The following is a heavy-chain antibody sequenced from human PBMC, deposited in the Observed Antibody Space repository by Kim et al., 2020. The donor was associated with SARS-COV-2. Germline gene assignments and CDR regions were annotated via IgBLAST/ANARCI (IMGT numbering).Heavy chain of an antibody. D-gene: IGHD3-10*01. CDR1: GYTFTSYD. CDR3: ARRPSQRGSGSYYKGPRRYYFDY. J-gene: IGHJ4*02. V-gene: IGHV1-8*01. Sequence: ASVKVSCKASGYTFTSYDINWVRQATGQGLEWMGWMNPNSGNTGYAQKFQGRVTMTRNTSISTAYMALSSLRSEDTAVYYCARRPSQRGSGSYYKGPRRYYFDYWGQGTLVTVSS. CDR2: MNPNSGNT.